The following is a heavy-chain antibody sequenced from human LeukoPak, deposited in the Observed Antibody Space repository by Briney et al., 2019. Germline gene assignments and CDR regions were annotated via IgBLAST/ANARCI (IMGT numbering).Heavy chain of an antibody. Sequence: TGGSLRLSCTASGFSFSSYSMHWVRQAPGKGLEWVAVIGSDAITKYYADFVKGRFTISRDNSKNTLYLQMNSLRAEDTAVYYCAKNGPRTHLFYMDVWGKGTTVTISS. V-gene: IGHV3-30*14. CDR2: IGSDAITK. J-gene: IGHJ6*03. CDR1: GFSFSSYS. CDR3: AKNGPRTHLFYMDV. D-gene: IGHD1-1*01.